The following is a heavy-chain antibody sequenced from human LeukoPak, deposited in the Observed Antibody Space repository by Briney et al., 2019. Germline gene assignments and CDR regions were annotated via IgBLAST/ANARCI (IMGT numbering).Heavy chain of an antibody. CDR1: GYTFTSYG. J-gene: IGHJ6*03. Sequence: WASVKVSCKASGYTFTSYGISWVRQAPGQGLEWMGWISAYNGNTRYAQKLQGRVTMTTDSSTSTAYMELRSLRSDDTAVYYCARGPIIDIVVIPAAADYYHMDVWGKGTTVTVSS. V-gene: IGHV1-18*01. CDR3: ARGPIIDIVVIPAAADYYHMDV. CDR2: ISAYNGNT. D-gene: IGHD2-2*01.